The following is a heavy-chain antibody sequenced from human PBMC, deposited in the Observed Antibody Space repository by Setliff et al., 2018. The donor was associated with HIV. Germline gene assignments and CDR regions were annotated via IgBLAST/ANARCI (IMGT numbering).Heavy chain of an antibody. J-gene: IGHJ4*02. CDR2: IYTSGST. V-gene: IGHV4-61*02. CDR3: ARHRDGGTYPLDY. CDR1: GGSISSGSYY. D-gene: IGHD1-26*01. Sequence: SETLSLTCTVSGGSISSGSYYWSWIRQPAGKGLEWIGRIYTSGSTNYNPSLKSRVTISLDTSKNRFSLQLTSATAADTAVYYCARHRDGGTYPLDYWGQGTLVTVSS.